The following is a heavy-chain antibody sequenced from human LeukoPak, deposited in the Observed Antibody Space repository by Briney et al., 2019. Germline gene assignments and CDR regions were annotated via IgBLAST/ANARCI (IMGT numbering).Heavy chain of an antibody. V-gene: IGHV3-30*02. J-gene: IGHJ4*02. Sequence: GGSLRLSCAASGFSFSSYWMSWVRQAPGKGLEWVAFIRYDGSNKYYADSVKGRFTISRDNSKNTLYLQMNSLRAEDTAVYYCAKDTLLNIDYWGQGTLVTVSS. CDR1: GFSFSSYW. CDR2: IRYDGSNK. D-gene: IGHD1-26*01. CDR3: AKDTLLNIDY.